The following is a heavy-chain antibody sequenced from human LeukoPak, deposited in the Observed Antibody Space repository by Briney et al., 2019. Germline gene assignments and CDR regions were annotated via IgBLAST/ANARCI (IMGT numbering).Heavy chain of an antibody. CDR2: IYYSGST. CDR3: ARLVAGTGEYNFDY. CDR1: GGPISNYY. V-gene: IGHV4-59*08. D-gene: IGHD6-19*01. J-gene: IGHJ4*02. Sequence: TSETLSLTCAVSGGPISNYYWSWIRQPPGQALEWIGYIYYSGSTNYNPSLKSRVTISVDTSKNQFSLKLSSVTAADTAVYYCARLVAGTGEYNFDYWGQGTLVTVSS.